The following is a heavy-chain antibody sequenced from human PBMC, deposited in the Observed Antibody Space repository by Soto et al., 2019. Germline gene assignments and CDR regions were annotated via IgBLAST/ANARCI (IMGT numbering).Heavy chain of an antibody. D-gene: IGHD3-22*01. J-gene: IGHJ4*02. V-gene: IGHV1-69*12. CDR2: IIPIFGTA. CDR3: ARHGSAYYDSSGRYDY. Sequence: QVQLVQSGAEVKKPGSSVKVSCKASGGTFSSYAISWVRQAPGQGLEWMGGIIPIFGTANYAQKFQGRVTITADDSTSTAYMELSSLRSEDTAVYYCARHGSAYYDSSGRYDYWGQGTLVTVSS. CDR1: GGTFSSYA.